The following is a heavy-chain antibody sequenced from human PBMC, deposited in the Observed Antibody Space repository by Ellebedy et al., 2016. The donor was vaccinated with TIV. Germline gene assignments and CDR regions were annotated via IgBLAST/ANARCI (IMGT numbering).Heavy chain of an antibody. D-gene: IGHD5-18*01. CDR1: GFTFDTYA. CDR2: ISGSGSRT. V-gene: IGHV3-23*01. J-gene: IGHJ4*02. CDR3: VREQLGYSYANF. Sequence: GGSLRLXXAASGFTFDTYAMSWVRQAPGKGPEWVSAISGSGSRTYYADSVKGRFTISRDNSKNTVHLQMNGLRADDAAVYYCVREQLGYSYANFWGQGTRVTVSS.